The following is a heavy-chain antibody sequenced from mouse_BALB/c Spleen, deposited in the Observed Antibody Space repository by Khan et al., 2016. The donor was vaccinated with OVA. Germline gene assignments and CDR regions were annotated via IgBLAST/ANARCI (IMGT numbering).Heavy chain of an antibody. CDR3: ADHVTGSFAY. CDR2: ISSGGDYT. CDR1: GFTFSSYS. Sequence: EVELVESGGDLVKPGGSLKLSCAASGFTFSSYSMSWVRQTPDKRLEWVASISSGGDYTYYPDSVKGRFTISRDNAKNTLYLQMSDLKSEDTAMYYCADHVTGSFAYWGQETLVTVNA. D-gene: IGHD4-1*01. J-gene: IGHJ3*01. V-gene: IGHV5-6*01.